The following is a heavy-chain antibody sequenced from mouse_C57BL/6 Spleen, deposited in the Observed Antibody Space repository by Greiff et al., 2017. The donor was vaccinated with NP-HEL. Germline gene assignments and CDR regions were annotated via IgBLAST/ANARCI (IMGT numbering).Heavy chain of an antibody. V-gene: IGHV5-6*01. CDR3: ARPLYDYDVRWYFDV. Sequence: EVQGVESGGDLVKPGGSLKLSCAASGFTFSSYGMSWVRQTPDKRLEWVATISSGGSYTYYPDSVKGRFTISRDNAKNTLYLQMSSLKSEDTAMYYCARPLYDYDVRWYFDVWGTGTTVTVSS. D-gene: IGHD2-4*01. CDR2: ISSGGSYT. J-gene: IGHJ1*03. CDR1: GFTFSSYG.